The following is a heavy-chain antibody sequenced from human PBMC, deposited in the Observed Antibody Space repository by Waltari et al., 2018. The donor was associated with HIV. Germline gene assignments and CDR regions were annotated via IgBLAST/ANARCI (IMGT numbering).Heavy chain of an antibody. J-gene: IGHJ4*02. CDR3: ARDVKGEINSSPGLFDY. Sequence: QVQLVESGGGVVQPGRSLRLSCVASGFIFNSYAMHWVRQAPGQGLEWVSFIWPDGSNKYFLDSVRGRFTVSRDNSKNTLFLQMNSRRAEDTAVYYCARDVKGEINSSPGLFDYWGLGTLVTVSS. CDR1: GFIFNSYA. CDR2: IWPDGSNK. V-gene: IGHV3-33*01. D-gene: IGHD6-6*01.